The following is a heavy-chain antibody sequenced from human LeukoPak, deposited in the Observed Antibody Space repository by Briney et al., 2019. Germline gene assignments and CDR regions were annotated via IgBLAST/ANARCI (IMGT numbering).Heavy chain of an antibody. Sequence: PSETLSLTCAVYGGSFSGYCWSWIRQPPGKGLEWIGEINHSGSTNYNPSLKSRVTITVDPSKNRFSLTLSSVTAADTTVYYCARRAPGYQNIVVVTGQESWFDPWGQGTLVTVSS. V-gene: IGHV4-34*01. CDR1: GGSFSGYC. J-gene: IGHJ5*02. CDR2: INHSGST. D-gene: IGHD2-21*02. CDR3: ARRAPGYQNIVVVTGQESWFDP.